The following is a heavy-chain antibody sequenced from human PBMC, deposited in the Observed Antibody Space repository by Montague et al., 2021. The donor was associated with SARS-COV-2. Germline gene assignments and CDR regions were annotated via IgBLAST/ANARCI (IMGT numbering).Heavy chain of an antibody. Sequence: ETLSLTCTVSGVVDLRRRSEEHTSELQSPMQLVCRLLLVKNGTANYNPPLKGQVTITMDTSKNEFSLKLRYVTAADAAMYFCARGFTTGFYPYWFDLWGQGALVTVSS. J-gene: IGHJ5*02. CDR2: LVKNGTA. CDR1: GVVDLRRRSE. CDR3: ARGFTTGFYPYWFDL. V-gene: IGHV4-61*01. D-gene: IGHD1-1*01.